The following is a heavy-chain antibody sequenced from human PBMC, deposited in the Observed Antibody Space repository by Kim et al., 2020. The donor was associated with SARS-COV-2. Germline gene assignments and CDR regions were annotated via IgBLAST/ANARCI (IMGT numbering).Heavy chain of an antibody. CDR3: AREGYDFWSGLRPYYYYGMDG. D-gene: IGHD3-3*01. CDR1: GFTFSSYG. V-gene: IGHV3-33*01. J-gene: IGHJ6*02. CDR2: IWYDGSNK. Sequence: GGSLRLSCAASGFTFSSYGMHWVRQAPGKGLEWVAVIWYDGSNKYYADSVKGRFTISRDNSKNTLYLQMNSLRAEDTAVYYCAREGYDFWSGLRPYYYYGMDGRGQGTTGTGSS.